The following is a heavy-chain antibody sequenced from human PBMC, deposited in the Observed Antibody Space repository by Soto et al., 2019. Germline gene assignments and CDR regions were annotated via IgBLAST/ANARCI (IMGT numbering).Heavy chain of an antibody. D-gene: IGHD4-17*01. CDR2: IYYSGST. CDR1: GGSISSGGYY. J-gene: IGHJ4*02. Sequence: QVQLQESGPGLVKPSQTLSLTCTVSGGSISSGGYYWSWIRQHPGKGLEWIGYIYYSGSTYYNPSLKSRVTISVDTSKNQFSMKLSSVTAADTAVYYCARGNDGDPSFDYWGQGTLVTVSS. V-gene: IGHV4-31*03. CDR3: ARGNDGDPSFDY.